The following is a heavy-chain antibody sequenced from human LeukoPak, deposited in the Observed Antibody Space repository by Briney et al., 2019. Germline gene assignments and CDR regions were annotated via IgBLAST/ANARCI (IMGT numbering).Heavy chain of an antibody. Sequence: VASVKVSCKASGGTFSSYAISWVRQAPGQGLEWMGGIIPIFGTANYAQKFQGRVTITTDESTSTAYMELSSLRSDDTAVYYCARDPTMDVWGKGTTVTVSS. V-gene: IGHV1-69*05. CDR2: IIPIFGTA. CDR3: ARDPTMDV. J-gene: IGHJ6*03. CDR1: GGTFSSYA.